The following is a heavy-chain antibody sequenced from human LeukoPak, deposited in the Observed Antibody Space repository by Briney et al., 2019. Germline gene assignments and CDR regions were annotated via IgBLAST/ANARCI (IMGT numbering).Heavy chain of an antibody. CDR1: GFTFSSYA. Sequence: PGGSLRLSCAASGFTFSSYAMHWVRQAPGKGLEWVAVISYDGSNKYYAGSVKGRFTISRDNSKNTLYLQMNSLRAEDTAVYYCARDRITMIAYDLDYWGQGTLVTVSS. J-gene: IGHJ4*02. CDR3: ARDRITMIAYDLDY. V-gene: IGHV3-30-3*01. CDR2: ISYDGSNK. D-gene: IGHD3-22*01.